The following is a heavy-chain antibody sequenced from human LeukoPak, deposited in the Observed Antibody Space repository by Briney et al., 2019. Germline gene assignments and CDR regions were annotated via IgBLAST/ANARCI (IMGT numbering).Heavy chain of an antibody. D-gene: IGHD6-13*01. CDR3: ARAAYSSTWYSRYFDL. J-gene: IGHJ2*01. CDR2: IGTAGDT. CDR1: GFTFSSYD. V-gene: IGHV3-13*01. Sequence: GGSLRLSCAASGFTFSSYDMHWVRQATGKGLEWVSAIGTAGDTYYPGSVKGRFTISRENAKNSLYLQMNSLRAGDTAVYYCARAAYSSTWYSRYFDLWGRGTLVTVSS.